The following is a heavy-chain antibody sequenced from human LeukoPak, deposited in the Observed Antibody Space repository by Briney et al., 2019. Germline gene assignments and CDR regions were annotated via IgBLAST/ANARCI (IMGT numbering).Heavy chain of an antibody. CDR2: ISSSGSTI. Sequence: GGSLRLSCAASGFTFSDYYMSWIRQAPGKGLEWVSYISSSGSTIYYADSVKGRFTISRDNAKNSLYLQMNSLRAEDTAVYYCAGTYDYVWGSYRHTSNWGQGTLVTVYS. D-gene: IGHD3-16*02. V-gene: IGHV3-11*01. CDR3: AGTYDYVWGSYRHTSN. CDR1: GFTFSDYY. J-gene: IGHJ4*02.